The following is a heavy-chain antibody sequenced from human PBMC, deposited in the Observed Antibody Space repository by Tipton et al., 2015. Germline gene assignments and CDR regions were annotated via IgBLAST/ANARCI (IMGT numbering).Heavy chain of an antibody. Sequence: QSGPEVKKPGSSVKVSCKTSGATSSSFAISWVRQAPGQGLEWMGGIIPVFRTADYAQNFRGRVTITADASTSTAYMELSSLRSDDTAVFYCVRVAVTGTAYFLHWGQGTQVTVSS. J-gene: IGHJ1*01. D-gene: IGHD6-19*01. V-gene: IGHV1-69*01. CDR2: IIPVFRTA. CDR1: GATSSSFA. CDR3: VRVAVTGTAYFLH.